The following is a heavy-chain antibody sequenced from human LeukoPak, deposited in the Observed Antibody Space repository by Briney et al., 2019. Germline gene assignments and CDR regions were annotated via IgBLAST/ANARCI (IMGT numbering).Heavy chain of an antibody. Sequence: SETLSLTCTVSGGSISDYYWSWIRQPPGKGLQWIGYIHYSGSTNYNPSLKSRLTISVDTSKNQFSLKLSSVTAADTAVYYCARGNSGYDPNTHYYYMDVWGKGTTVTVSS. CDR1: GGSISDYY. CDR2: IHYSGST. D-gene: IGHD5-12*01. V-gene: IGHV4-59*01. CDR3: ARGNSGYDPNTHYYYMDV. J-gene: IGHJ6*03.